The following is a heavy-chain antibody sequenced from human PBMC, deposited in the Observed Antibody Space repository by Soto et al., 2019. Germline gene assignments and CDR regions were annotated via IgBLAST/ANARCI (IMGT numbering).Heavy chain of an antibody. CDR1: GGSISSYY. Sequence: SETLSLTCTVSGGSISSYYWSWIRQPPGKGLEWIGYIYYSGSTRYSPSFQGQVTISADKSISTAYLQWSSLKASDTAMYYCARRIDGFTPHFDYWGQGTLVTVSS. CDR3: ARRIDGFTPHFDY. D-gene: IGHD2-15*01. V-gene: IGHV4-59*12. CDR2: IYYSGST. J-gene: IGHJ4*02.